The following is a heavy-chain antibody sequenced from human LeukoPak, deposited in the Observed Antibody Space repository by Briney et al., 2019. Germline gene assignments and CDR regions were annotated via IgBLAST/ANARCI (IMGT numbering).Heavy chain of an antibody. D-gene: IGHD3-10*01. CDR1: GGIFSSYA. CDR3: ARTYGSGSYYFDY. V-gene: IGHV1-69*06. CDR2: IIPIYGTA. J-gene: IGHJ4*02. Sequence: SVKVSCKACGGIFSSYAISWLRQAAGQGLEWMGGIIPIYGTANYAQKFQGRVTITADKSTSTAYMELSSLRSEDTAVYYCARTYGSGSYYFDYWRQGTLVTVSS.